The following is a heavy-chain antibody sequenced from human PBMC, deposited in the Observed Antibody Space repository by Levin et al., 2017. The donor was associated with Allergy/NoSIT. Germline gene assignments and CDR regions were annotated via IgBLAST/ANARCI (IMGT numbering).Heavy chain of an antibody. D-gene: IGHD4-23*01. CDR3: VRRSVVYWYFDL. V-gene: IGHV2-5*02. CDR1: GFSLSTSGVS. CDR2: IYLDDEK. Sequence: SGPTLVKPTQTLTLTCTFSGFSLSTSGVSVGWIRQPPGKALEWLALIYLDDEKRYRPSLKPRLTISKDSSKNQVVLTMTNMDPADTATYYCVRRSVVYWYFDLWGRGTLVTVSS. J-gene: IGHJ2*01.